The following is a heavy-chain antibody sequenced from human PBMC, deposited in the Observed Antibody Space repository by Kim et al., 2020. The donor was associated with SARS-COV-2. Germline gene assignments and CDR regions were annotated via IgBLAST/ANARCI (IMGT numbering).Heavy chain of an antibody. V-gene: IGHV3-49*03. J-gene: IGHJ6*02. CDR3: TRDFTCSGGSCYSLYYYGMDV. CDR1: GFTFGDYA. CDR2: IRSKAYGGTK. Sequence: GGSLRLSCTASGFTFGDYAMSWFRQAPGKGLEWVGFIRSKAYGGTKEYAASVKGRFTISRDDSKSIAYLQMNSLKTEDTAVYYCTRDFTCSGGSCYSLYYYGMDVWGQGTTVTVSS. D-gene: IGHD2-15*01.